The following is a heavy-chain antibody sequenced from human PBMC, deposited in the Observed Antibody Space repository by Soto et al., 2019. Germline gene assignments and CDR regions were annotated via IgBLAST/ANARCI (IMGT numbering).Heavy chain of an antibody. CDR1: GYTFSTYW. J-gene: IGHJ4*02. Sequence: LGESLKISCKGSGYTFSTYWIGWVRQMPGKGLEWMGIIYPGDSDTRYSPSFEGQVTISADKSISTAYLQWSSLKASDTAIYYCARHSNTKSLDYWGQGTLVTVSS. CDR3: ARHSNTKSLDY. V-gene: IGHV5-51*01. CDR2: IYPGDSDT. D-gene: IGHD2-2*01.